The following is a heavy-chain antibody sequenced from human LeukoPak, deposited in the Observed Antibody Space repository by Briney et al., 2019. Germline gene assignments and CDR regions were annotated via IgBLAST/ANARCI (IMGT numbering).Heavy chain of an antibody. D-gene: IGHD4-17*01. CDR3: ARANDYGDSQYDY. CDR1: GFTFSNYA. Sequence: GGSLRLSCAASGFTFSNYAMSGVRQAPGRGPEWVSAISSSGDRTYYADSVKGRFTISRDNSKNTLYLQMNSLRAEDTAVYYCARANDYGDSQYDYWGQGTLVTVSS. CDR2: ISSSGDRT. J-gene: IGHJ4*02. V-gene: IGHV3-23*01.